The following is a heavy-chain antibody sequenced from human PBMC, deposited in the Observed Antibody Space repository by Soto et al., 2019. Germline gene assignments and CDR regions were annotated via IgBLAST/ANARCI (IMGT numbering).Heavy chain of an antibody. CDR3: ARDVTDFWSGHEAMDV. Sequence: SETLSLTCTVSGGSISNGGYYWTWIRQHPGKRLEWIGYIYYSGSTYYNPSLKSRVTISVDTSKNQFSLKLTSVTAADTAVYYCARDVTDFWSGHEAMDVWGQGTTVTVCS. CDR1: GGSISNGGYY. J-gene: IGHJ6*02. V-gene: IGHV4-31*03. D-gene: IGHD3-3*01. CDR2: IYYSGST.